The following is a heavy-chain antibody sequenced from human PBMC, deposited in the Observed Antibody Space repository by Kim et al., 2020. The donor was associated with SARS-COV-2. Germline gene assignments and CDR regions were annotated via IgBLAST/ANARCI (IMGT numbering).Heavy chain of an antibody. CDR2: IWYDGSNK. CDR1: GFTFSSYG. D-gene: IGHD6-19*01. V-gene: IGHV3-33*01. J-gene: IGHJ4*02. Sequence: GGSLRLSCAASGFTFSSYGMHWVRQAPGKGLEWVAVIWYDGSNKHYADSVKGRFTISRDNSKNTLYLQMNSLRAEDTAVYYCARERGYSSGWSYFDYWGQGTMVTVSS. CDR3: ARERGYSSGWSYFDY.